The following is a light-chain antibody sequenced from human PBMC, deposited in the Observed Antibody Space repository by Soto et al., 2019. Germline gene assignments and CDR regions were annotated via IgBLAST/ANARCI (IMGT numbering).Light chain of an antibody. V-gene: IGKV3-20*01. CDR3: QQYET. CDR2: GAS. J-gene: IGKJ1*01. CDR1: QSISSSY. Sequence: EIVLTQSPGTLSLSPGERATLSCRASQSISSSYLVWYQQKPGQAPRLLIFGASSRATGIPDRFSGSGSGTDFTLTISRLEPEDFATYYCQQYETFGQGTKVEF.